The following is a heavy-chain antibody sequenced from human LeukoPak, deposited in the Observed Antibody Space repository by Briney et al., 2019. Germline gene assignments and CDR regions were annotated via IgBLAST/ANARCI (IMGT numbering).Heavy chain of an antibody. CDR1: GFTFSSYS. D-gene: IGHD2-15*01. Sequence: AGGSLRLSCAASGFTFSSYSMNWVRQAPGKGLEWVAVISYDGSNKYYADSVKGRFTISRDNSKNTLYLQMNSLRAEDTAVYYCARAVVAATPPWFDPWGQGTLVTVSS. V-gene: IGHV3-30*03. J-gene: IGHJ5*02. CDR2: ISYDGSNK. CDR3: ARAVVAATPPWFDP.